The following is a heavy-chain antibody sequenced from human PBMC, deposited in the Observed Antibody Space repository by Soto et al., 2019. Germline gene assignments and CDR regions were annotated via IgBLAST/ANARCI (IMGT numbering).Heavy chain of an antibody. V-gene: IGHV4-30-4*01. CDR3: ARDGIQFWLSGRARLDP. Sequence: KASETLSLTCTVSGGSISSGNYYWSWIRQSPGKGLEWIGYIYSTGSSYYNPSLRSRVSMSVDTSKNQFSLNLSPVTAADTAVYFCARDGIQFWLSGRARLDPWGQGTLVTVYS. J-gene: IGHJ5*02. D-gene: IGHD5-18*01. CDR1: GGSISSGNYY. CDR2: IYSTGSS.